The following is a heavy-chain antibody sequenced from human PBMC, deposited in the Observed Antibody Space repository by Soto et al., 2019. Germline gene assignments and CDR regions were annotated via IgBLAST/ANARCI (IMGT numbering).Heavy chain of an antibody. CDR2: ISAYNGNT. CDR3: ARHSGLLDYDSSGYYYHYDAFDI. CDR1: GYTFTSYG. D-gene: IGHD3-22*01. J-gene: IGHJ3*02. Sequence: ASVKVSCKASGYTFTSYGISWVRQAPGQGLEWMGWISAYNGNTNYAQKLQGRVTMTTDTSTSTAYMELRSLRSDDTAVYYCARHSGLLDYDSSGYYYHYDAFDIWGQGTMVTVSS. V-gene: IGHV1-18*01.